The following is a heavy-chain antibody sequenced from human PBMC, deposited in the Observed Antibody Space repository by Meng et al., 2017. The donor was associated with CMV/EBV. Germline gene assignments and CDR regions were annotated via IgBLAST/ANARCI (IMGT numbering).Heavy chain of an antibody. CDR2: INSDGSST. D-gene: IGHD2-2*01. CDR3: ARDQYQLPPWYFDL. CDR1: GFTFSSYW. V-gene: IGHV3-74*01. Sequence: GSLKISCAASGFTFSSYWMHWVRQAPGKGLVWVSRINSDGSSTSYADSVKGRFTISRDNAKNTLYLQMNSLRAEDTAVYYCARDQYQLPPWYFDLWGRGTLVTVSS. J-gene: IGHJ2*01.